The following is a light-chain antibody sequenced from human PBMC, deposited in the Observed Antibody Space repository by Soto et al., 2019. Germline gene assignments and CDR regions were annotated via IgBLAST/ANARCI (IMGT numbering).Light chain of an antibody. CDR1: QNISTY. J-gene: IGKJ2*01. V-gene: IGKV1-39*01. Sequence: DIQMTQSPSSLSASVGDRVTITCRASQNISTYLNWYQQEPGKAPKLLIYAASRLQSGVPSRFSGSGSGTDFSLTISSLQPEDFAAYYCQQSHGIPYTFGQGTKLEIK. CDR3: QQSHGIPYT. CDR2: AAS.